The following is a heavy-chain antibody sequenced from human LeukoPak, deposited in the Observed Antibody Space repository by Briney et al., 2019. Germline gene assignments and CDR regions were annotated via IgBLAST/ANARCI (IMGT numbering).Heavy chain of an antibody. CDR1: GFTFSSYG. CDR2: IWYDGSNK. Sequence: GGYLRRSCAASGFTFSSYGMHWVRQAPGKGLVWVAVIWYDGSNKYYADSVKGRFTISRDNSKNTLYLQMNSLRAEDTAVYYCAKDSFGSLSWFDPWGQGTLVTVSS. V-gene: IGHV3-33*06. CDR3: AKDSFGSLSWFDP. D-gene: IGHD1-26*01. J-gene: IGHJ5*02.